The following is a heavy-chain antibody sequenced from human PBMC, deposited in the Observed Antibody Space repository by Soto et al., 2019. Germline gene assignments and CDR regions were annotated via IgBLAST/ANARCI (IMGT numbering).Heavy chain of an antibody. CDR2: IYHSGTT. D-gene: IGHD3-10*01. J-gene: IGHJ4*02. CDR1: GSSISRGYF. V-gene: IGHV4-38-2*02. Sequence: QVQLQESGPGLAKPSETLSLTCTVSGSSISRGYFWGWIRQPPGKGLEWIGSIYHSGTTYYNPSLKSRVTISVDTSQNQFSLRLTSVTAADTAVYYCAKDGPRLRSGSFHTWGQGTVVTVSS. CDR3: AKDGPRLRSGSFHT.